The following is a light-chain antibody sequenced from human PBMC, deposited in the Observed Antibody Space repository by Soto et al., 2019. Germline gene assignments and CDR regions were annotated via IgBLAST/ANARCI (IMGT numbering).Light chain of an antibody. Sequence: QSVLTQPPSVSAAPGQKVTIPCSGSSSNIGRNLVSWYQQLPGTAPKLLIHEDNQRPSGIPDRFSGSKSGTSATLGITGLQTGDEADYYCATWDTSLSAASFGGGTKVTVL. CDR2: EDN. CDR3: ATWDTSLSAAS. V-gene: IGLV1-51*02. J-gene: IGLJ3*02. CDR1: SSNIGRNL.